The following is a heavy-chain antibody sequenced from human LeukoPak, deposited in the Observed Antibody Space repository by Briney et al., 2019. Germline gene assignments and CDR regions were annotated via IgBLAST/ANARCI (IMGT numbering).Heavy chain of an antibody. J-gene: IGHJ3*02. D-gene: IGHD1-1*01. V-gene: IGHV3-74*01. CDR2: INGDGSST. CDR1: GFSFSSYW. CDR3: ARGGLNALEAFDI. Sequence: GGSLRLSCAASGFSFSSYWMRWVRQAPGKGLVWVSRINGDGSSTRYADSVKGRFTISRDNAKNTLYLQMNSLRAEDTAVYYCARGGLNALEAFDIWGQGTLVTVCS.